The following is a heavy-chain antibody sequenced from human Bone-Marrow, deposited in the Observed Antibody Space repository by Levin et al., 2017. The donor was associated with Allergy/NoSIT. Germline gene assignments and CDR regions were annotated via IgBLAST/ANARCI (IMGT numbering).Heavy chain of an antibody. V-gene: IGHV4-30-2*01. D-gene: IGHD5-24*01. CDR3: ARRDAYNYAALNI. CDR1: GGPMNNDGYS. Sequence: PSETLSLTCAVSGGPMNNDGYSWSWIRQPPGKGLEWIGYIYHNDSTYYRPSLRNRVTMSIDRSRSQFSLELTSVSAADTALYYCARRDAYNYAALNIWGQGTMVTVSS. CDR2: IYHNDST. J-gene: IGHJ3*02.